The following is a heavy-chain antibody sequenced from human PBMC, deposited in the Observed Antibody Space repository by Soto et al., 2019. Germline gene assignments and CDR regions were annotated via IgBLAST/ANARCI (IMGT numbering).Heavy chain of an antibody. V-gene: IGHV3-74*01. CDR2: IDSAGTST. J-gene: IGHJ6*02. CDR1: GFTFSSYW. CDR3: ARGPFYVDV. Sequence: GGSLRLSCAASGFTFSSYWMHWVRQAPGKGLVWVSRIDSAGTSTYYADSVRGRFTISRDNAKNTLYLQMNSLRAEDTALYYCARGPFYVDVWGQGTAVTVSS. D-gene: IGHD3-16*01.